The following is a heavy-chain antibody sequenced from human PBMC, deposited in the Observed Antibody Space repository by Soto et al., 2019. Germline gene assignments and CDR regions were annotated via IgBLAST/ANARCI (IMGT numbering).Heavy chain of an antibody. CDR1: GDSVSSNSAA. CDR3: ARGYCTNGVCYTPHFDY. D-gene: IGHD2-8*01. Sequence: SQTLSLTFAISGDSVSSNSAAWNWIRQSQSRGLEWLGRTYYRSKWYNDYAVSVKSRITINPDTSKNQFSLQLNSVTPEDTAVYYCARGYCTNGVCYTPHFDYWGQGTLVTVSS. CDR2: TYYRSKWYN. J-gene: IGHJ4*02. V-gene: IGHV6-1*01.